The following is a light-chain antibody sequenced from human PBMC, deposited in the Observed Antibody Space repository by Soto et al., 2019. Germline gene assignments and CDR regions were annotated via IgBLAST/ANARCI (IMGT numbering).Light chain of an antibody. CDR2: GAS. Sequence: EIVLTQSPGTLSLSPGERATLSCRASQSVSSSCLAWYQQKPGQAPRLLIYGASIRATGIPDRFSGSGSGTVFTLTISRLEPEDFAVYFCQRYGSSPDRDRWTFGPGTKVEIK. J-gene: IGKJ1*01. V-gene: IGKV3-20*01. CDR3: QRYGSSPDRDRWT. CDR1: QSVSSSC.